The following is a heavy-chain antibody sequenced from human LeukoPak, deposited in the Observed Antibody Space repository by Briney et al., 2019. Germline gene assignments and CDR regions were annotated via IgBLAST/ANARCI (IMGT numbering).Heavy chain of an antibody. Sequence: GGSLRLSCAASGFTFSSYSMNWVRQAPGKGLEWVSSISSSSSYIYYVDSVKGRFTISRDNAKNSLYLQMSSLRAEDTAVYYCARAPGYRSFLDYWGQGTLVTVSS. CDR1: GFTFSSYS. V-gene: IGHV3-21*01. J-gene: IGHJ4*02. CDR3: ARAPGYRSFLDY. D-gene: IGHD6-13*01. CDR2: ISSSSSYI.